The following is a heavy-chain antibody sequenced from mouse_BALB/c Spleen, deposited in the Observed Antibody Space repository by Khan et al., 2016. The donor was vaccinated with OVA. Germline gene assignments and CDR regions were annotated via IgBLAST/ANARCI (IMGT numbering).Heavy chain of an antibody. CDR2: INPRNGYT. V-gene: IGHV1-4*01. J-gene: IGHJ3*01. CDR3: AREGAYYGCAGWFCY. CDR1: GYTFTPYT. Sequence: QVQLKESGAELARPGASVKMSCKASGYTFTPYTMHWVKQRPGQGLEWIGYINPRNGYTNYNPKFQDKSTLTADKSSSTAYTKRSSLTSHYSAVYYCAREGAYYGCAGWFCYWGQGTMVTVSA. D-gene: IGHD2-10*01.